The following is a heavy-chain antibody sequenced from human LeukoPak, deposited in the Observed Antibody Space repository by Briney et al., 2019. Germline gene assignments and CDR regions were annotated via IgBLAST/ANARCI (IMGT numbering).Heavy chain of an antibody. V-gene: IGHV4-4*07. CDR3: ARDRGGYCGGDCYPNWFDP. CDR2: IYTSGIT. J-gene: IGHJ5*02. D-gene: IGHD2-21*02. Sequence: PSETLSLTCIVSGGSISNYYWSWIRQPAGKGLEWIGRIYTSGITNYNPSLKSRVTMSVDTSKNQFSLKLSSVTAADTAVYYCARDRGGYCGGDCYPNWFDPWGQGTLVTVSS. CDR1: GGSISNYY.